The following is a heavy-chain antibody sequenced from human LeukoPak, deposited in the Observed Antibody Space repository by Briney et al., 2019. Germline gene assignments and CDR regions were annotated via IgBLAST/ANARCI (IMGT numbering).Heavy chain of an antibody. D-gene: IGHD3-10*01. CDR3: ARGNGSGSTFDY. J-gene: IGHJ4*02. V-gene: IGHV4-34*01. CDR2: INHSGST. Sequence: SETLSLTCAVYGGSFSGYYWSWIRQPPGKGLEWVGEINHSGSTNYNPSLKSRVTISVDTPKTQFSLKLSSVTAADTAVYYCARGNGSGSTFDYWGQGTLVTVSS. CDR1: GGSFSGYY.